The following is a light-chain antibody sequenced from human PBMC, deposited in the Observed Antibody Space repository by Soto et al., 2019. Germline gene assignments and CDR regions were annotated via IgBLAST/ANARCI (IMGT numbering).Light chain of an antibody. CDR3: QLLWT. Sequence: EILLTQSPCTLALSPGERATLSCRASQSVSSSYLVWYQQKPGHAPRVLIYGASSRATGIPDRFSGSGFGTDFTLTIRRLEHEDFAVYYCQLLWTFGQGTKVDIK. CDR1: QSVSSSY. CDR2: GAS. J-gene: IGKJ1*01. V-gene: IGKV3-20*01.